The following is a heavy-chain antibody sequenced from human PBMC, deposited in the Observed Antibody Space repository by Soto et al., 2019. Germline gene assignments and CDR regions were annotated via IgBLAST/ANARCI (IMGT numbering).Heavy chain of an antibody. J-gene: IGHJ6*03. CDR1: GYTFTSYG. Sequence: QVQLVQSGAEVKKPGASVKVSCKASGYTFTSYGINWVRQAPGQWLEWMGWINAYNGNTNFAQKRQGRVTMTTDTSTSTAYMELRSLRSDDTAVYYCARARDPPPARIPHGPYYMDVWGKWTTVTVA. CDR2: INAYNGNT. CDR3: ARARDPPPARIPHGPYYMDV. D-gene: IGHD2-2*01. V-gene: IGHV1-18*01.